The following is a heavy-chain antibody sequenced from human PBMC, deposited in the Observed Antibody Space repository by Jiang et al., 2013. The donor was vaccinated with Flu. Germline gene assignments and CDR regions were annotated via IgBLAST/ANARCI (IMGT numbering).Heavy chain of an antibody. Sequence: GPGLVKPSETLSLTCTVSGGSISSYYWSWIRQPAGKGLEWIGRIYTSGSTNYNPSLKSRVTMSVDTSKNQFSLKLSSVTAADTAVYYCAREPRRQAIGSSGYYQYYYYGMDVWGQGTTVTVSS. V-gene: IGHV4-4*07. D-gene: IGHD3-22*01. J-gene: IGHJ6*02. CDR2: IYTSGST. CDR3: AREPRRQAIGSSGYYQYYYYGMDV. CDR1: GGSISSYY.